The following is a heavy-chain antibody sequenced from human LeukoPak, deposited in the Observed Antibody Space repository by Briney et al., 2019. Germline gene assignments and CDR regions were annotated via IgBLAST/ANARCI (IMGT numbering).Heavy chain of an antibody. J-gene: IGHJ3*02. Sequence: GGSLRLSCAASGFTFSSYAMSWVRQAPGKGLEWVSAISGSGGSTYYADSVKGRFTISRDNSKNTLYLQMGSLRAEDMAVYYCARGGEYCSSTSCYQNAFDIWGQGTMVTVSS. V-gene: IGHV3-23*01. CDR1: GFTFSSYA. D-gene: IGHD2-2*01. CDR3: ARGGEYCSSTSCYQNAFDI. CDR2: ISGSGGST.